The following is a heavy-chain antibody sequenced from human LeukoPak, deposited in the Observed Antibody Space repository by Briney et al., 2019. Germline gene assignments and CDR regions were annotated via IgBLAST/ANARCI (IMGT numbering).Heavy chain of an antibody. CDR2: INHSGST. CDR1: GGSFSGYY. CDR3: ARGHSGWFAEYFQH. V-gene: IGHV4-34*01. D-gene: IGHD6-19*01. J-gene: IGHJ1*01. Sequence: SETLSLTCAVYGGSFSGYYWSWIRQPPGKGLEWIGEINHSGSTNYNPSLKSRVTISVDTSENQFSLKLSSVTAADTAVYYCARGHSGWFAEYFQHWGQGTLVTVSS.